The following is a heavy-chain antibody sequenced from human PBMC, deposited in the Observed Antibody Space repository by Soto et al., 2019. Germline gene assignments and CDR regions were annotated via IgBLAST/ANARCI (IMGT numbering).Heavy chain of an antibody. D-gene: IGHD5-12*01. V-gene: IGHV3-23*01. CDR3: AKEQHPYGYLPTPPP. Sequence: EVQLLESGGGLVQPGGSPRLSCAASGFTFSSYAMSWVRQAPGKGLEWVSAISGSGGSTYYADSVKGRFTISRDNSKKPLYLQMNSLRAEDTAGKYCAKEQHPYGYLPTPPPWGQGTLVTVSS. J-gene: IGHJ1*01. CDR2: ISGSGGST. CDR1: GFTFSSYA.